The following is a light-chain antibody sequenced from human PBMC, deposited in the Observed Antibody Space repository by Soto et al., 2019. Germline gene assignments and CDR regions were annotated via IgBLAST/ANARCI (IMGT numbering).Light chain of an antibody. V-gene: IGKV3-15*01. CDR3: QQYNNWPPWT. CDR1: QSVTSN. Sequence: EIVMTQSPATLSVSPGERATLSCGASQSVTSNLAWYQQKPGQPPRLLIYGASTRATGIPARFSGSGSGTEFTLTISSLQSEDFAVYYCQQYNNWPPWTFGQGTKVEIK. J-gene: IGKJ1*01. CDR2: GAS.